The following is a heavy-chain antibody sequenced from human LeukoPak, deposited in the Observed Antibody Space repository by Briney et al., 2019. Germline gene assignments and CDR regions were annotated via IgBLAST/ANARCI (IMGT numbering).Heavy chain of an antibody. J-gene: IGHJ4*02. Sequence: ASVKVSCKASGYTFTGYYMHWVRQAPGQGLEWMGWINPNSGGTNYAQKFQGGVTMTRDTSISTAYMELSRLRSDDTAVYYCARGAQWYNWNYDPVGYWGQGTLVTVSS. V-gene: IGHV1-2*02. D-gene: IGHD1-7*01. CDR2: INPNSGGT. CDR1: GYTFTGYY. CDR3: ARGAQWYNWNYDPVGY.